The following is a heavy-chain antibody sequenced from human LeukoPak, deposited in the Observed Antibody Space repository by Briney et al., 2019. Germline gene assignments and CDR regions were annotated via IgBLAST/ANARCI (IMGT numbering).Heavy chain of an antibody. Sequence: PGGSLRLSCAASGFTFSSYAMSWVRQAPGKGLEWVSAISGSGGSTYYADSVKGRFTISRDNAKNSLYLQMNSLRAEDTAVYYCAGRPPYCSSTSCYRRDYWGQGTLVTVSS. CDR1: GFTFSSYA. D-gene: IGHD2-2*01. J-gene: IGHJ4*02. CDR2: ISGSGGST. CDR3: AGRPPYCSSTSCYRRDY. V-gene: IGHV3-23*01.